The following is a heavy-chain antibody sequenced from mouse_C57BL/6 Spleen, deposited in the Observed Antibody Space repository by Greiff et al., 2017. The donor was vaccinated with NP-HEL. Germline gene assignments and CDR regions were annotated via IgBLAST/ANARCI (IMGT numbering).Heavy chain of an antibody. CDR2: IHPNSGST. Sequence: VQLQQPGAELVKPGASVKLSCKASGYTFTSYWMHWVKQRPGQGLEWIGMIHPNSGSTNYNEKFKSKATLTVDKSSSTAYMQLSSLTSEDSAVYYCARNDDGCPWFAYWGQGTLVTVSA. D-gene: IGHD2-3*01. CDR3: ARNDDGCPWFAY. J-gene: IGHJ3*01. V-gene: IGHV1-64*01. CDR1: GYTFTSYW.